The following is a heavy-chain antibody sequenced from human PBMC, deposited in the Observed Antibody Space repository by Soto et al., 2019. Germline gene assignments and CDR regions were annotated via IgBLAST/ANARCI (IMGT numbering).Heavy chain of an antibody. CDR1: GGSISSGDYY. J-gene: IGHJ3*02. Sequence: SETLSLSCTVSGGSISSGDYYWSWIRQPPGKGLEWIGYIYYSGSTYYNPSLKSRVTISVDTSKNQFSLKLSSVTAADTAVYYCARDLVGYCSRGSSSLTICGPARRVTVSS. CDR2: IYYSGST. D-gene: IGHD2-15*01. V-gene: IGHV4-30-4*01. CDR3: ARDLVGYCSRGSSSLTI.